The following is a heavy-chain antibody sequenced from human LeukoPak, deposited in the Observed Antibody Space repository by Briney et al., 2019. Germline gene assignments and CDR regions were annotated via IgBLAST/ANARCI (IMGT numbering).Heavy chain of an antibody. Sequence: GGSLRLSCAASGFTFSSYWMHWVRQVPGKGLVWVSRINPGGSSTAYADSEKGRFTISRDNAKNTLYLQMDSLRAEDTAIYYCARSNQADDYWGQGTLVTVSS. CDR1: GFTFSSYW. CDR2: INPGGSST. V-gene: IGHV3-74*01. J-gene: IGHJ4*02. D-gene: IGHD1-14*01. CDR3: ARSNQADDY.